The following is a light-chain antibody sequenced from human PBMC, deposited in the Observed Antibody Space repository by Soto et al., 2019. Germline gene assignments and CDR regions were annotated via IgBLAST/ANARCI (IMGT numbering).Light chain of an antibody. CDR2: GAS. CDR3: QQRSNWPWT. Sequence: EIVLTQSPGTLSLSPGERATLSCRASQSVRSNFLAWYQQKPGQAPRLLIYGASNRATGIPDRFSGSGSGTDFTLTITRLEPEDFAMYYCQQRSNWPWTFGQGTKVDIK. V-gene: IGKV3D-20*02. J-gene: IGKJ1*01. CDR1: QSVRSNF.